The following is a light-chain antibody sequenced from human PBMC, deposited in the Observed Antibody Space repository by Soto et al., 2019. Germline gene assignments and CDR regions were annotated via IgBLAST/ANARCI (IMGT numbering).Light chain of an antibody. V-gene: IGKV3-11*01. CDR1: QTVSSF. Sequence: VLTQSPATLSLSPGERATLSCRASQTVSSFLAWYQQKPGQAPRLLIHDSSDRATGIPARFSGSGSGTDFTLTISSLEPEDVAVYYCQQRSNWPLTFGGGT. J-gene: IGKJ4*01. CDR3: QQRSNWPLT. CDR2: DSS.